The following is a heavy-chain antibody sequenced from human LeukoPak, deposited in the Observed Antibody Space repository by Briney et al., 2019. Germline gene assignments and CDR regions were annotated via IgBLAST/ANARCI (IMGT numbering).Heavy chain of an antibody. J-gene: IGHJ4*02. CDR1: GYTFTSYY. CDR2: INPSGGST. D-gene: IGHD2-15*01. V-gene: IGHV1-46*01. CDR3: ASNGYCSGGSCYLLDY. Sequence: ASVKVSCKASGYTFTSYYMHWVRQAPGQGLEWMGIINPSGGSTSYAQKFQGRVTMTRDTSTSTVYMELSSLRSEDTAMYYCASNGYCSGGSCYLLDYWGQGTLVTVSS.